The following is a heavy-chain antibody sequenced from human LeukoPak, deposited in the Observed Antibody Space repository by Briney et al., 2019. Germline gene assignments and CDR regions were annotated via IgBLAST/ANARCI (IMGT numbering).Heavy chain of an antibody. CDR1: GGSFSGYY. D-gene: IGHD5-12*01. Sequence: SETLSLTCAVYGGSFSGYYWSWIRQPPGKGLEWIGEINHSGSTNYNPSLKSRVTISVDTSKNQFSLKLSSVTAADTAVYYCASEGRGYSGYEIDYWGQGTLVTVSS. CDR2: INHSGST. CDR3: ASEGRGYSGYEIDY. J-gene: IGHJ4*02. V-gene: IGHV4-34*01.